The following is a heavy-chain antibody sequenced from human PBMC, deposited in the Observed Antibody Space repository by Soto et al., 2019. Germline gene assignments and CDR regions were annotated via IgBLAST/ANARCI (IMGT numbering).Heavy chain of an antibody. D-gene: IGHD1-26*01. Sequence: EVQLLESGGGLVQPGGSLRLSCAASGFTFSSYAMSWVRQAPGKGLEWVSAISGSGGSTYYADSVKGRFTISRDNSKNTLYLQMNSLRAEDTAVYYCAKRVKSGSPWGDAFDIWGQGTMVTVSS. CDR3: AKRVKSGSPWGDAFDI. CDR2: ISGSGGST. J-gene: IGHJ3*02. CDR1: GFTFSSYA. V-gene: IGHV3-23*01.